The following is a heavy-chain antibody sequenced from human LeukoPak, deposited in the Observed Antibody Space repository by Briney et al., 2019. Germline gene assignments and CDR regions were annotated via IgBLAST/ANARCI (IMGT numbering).Heavy chain of an antibody. D-gene: IGHD3-16*02. J-gene: IGHJ4*02. CDR1: GYSISSGYY. V-gene: IGHV4-38-2*02. CDR2: IYHSGST. Sequence: SETLSLTCSVSGYSISSGYYWGWIRQPPGKGLEWIGSIYHSGSTYYNPSLKSRVTISVDTPKNQFSLKVSSVTAADTAVYYCARERSYVWGSYRHPSDYWGQGTLVTVSS. CDR3: ARERSYVWGSYRHPSDY.